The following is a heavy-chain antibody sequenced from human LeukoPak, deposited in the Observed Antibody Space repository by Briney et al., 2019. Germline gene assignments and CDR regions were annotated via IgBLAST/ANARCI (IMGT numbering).Heavy chain of an antibody. Sequence: GGSLRLSCVASGFTFNSYNMHWVRQAPGKGLEWVAVISYDGSNKYYADSVKGRSTISRDNSKNTLYLQVNSLRPEDTAVYYCGRDTVGYGGAFDIWGQGTMVTVSS. CDR1: GFTFNSYN. CDR2: ISYDGSNK. J-gene: IGHJ3*02. V-gene: IGHV3-30-3*01. D-gene: IGHD5-18*01. CDR3: GRDTVGYGGAFDI.